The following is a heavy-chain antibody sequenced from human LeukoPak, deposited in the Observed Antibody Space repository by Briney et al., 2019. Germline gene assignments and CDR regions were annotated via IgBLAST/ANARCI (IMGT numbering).Heavy chain of an antibody. V-gene: IGHV1-18*01. CDR2: ISPYNGNT. Sequence: ASVRVSCKPYGYTFNTYGITWVRQAPGQGLEWMGWISPYNGNTNYAQKFQGRVTMTTDTSTSTAYMELRSLRSDDTAVYYCARGPHERSGYPDDWGQGTLVTVSS. J-gene: IGHJ4*02. D-gene: IGHD3-22*01. CDR1: GYTFNTYG. CDR3: ARGPHERSGYPDD.